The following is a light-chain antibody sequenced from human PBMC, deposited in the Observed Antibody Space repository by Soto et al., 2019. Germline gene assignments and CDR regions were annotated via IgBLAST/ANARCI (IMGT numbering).Light chain of an antibody. CDR2: LNSDGSH. Sequence: QPVLTKSPSASASLGTSVKLTCTLSSGHSNYAIAWHQQQSEKGPRYLMTLNSDGSHSKGDGIPDRFAGSSSGAERYLTISSLQSEDEADYYCQTWGSGIVVFGGGTKLTVL. V-gene: IGLV4-69*01. J-gene: IGLJ2*01. CDR1: SGHSNYA. CDR3: QTWGSGIVV.